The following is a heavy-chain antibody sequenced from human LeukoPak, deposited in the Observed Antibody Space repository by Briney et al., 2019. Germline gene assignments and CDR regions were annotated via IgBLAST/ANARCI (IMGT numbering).Heavy chain of an antibody. CDR2: VYNDGSTA. V-gene: IGHV3-74*01. Sequence: GGSLRLSCAASGFTFSSHWMHWVRQAPGEGLVWVSRVYNDGSTANYADSVKGRFTISRDNAKNTLYLQMNSLRAEDMAVYYCARESGSSRFFDYWGQGTLVTVSS. CDR1: GFTFSSHW. J-gene: IGHJ4*02. CDR3: ARESGSSRFFDY. D-gene: IGHD6-6*01.